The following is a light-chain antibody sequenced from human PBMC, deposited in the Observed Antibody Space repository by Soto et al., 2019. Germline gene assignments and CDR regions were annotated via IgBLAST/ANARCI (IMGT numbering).Light chain of an antibody. V-gene: IGKV3-15*01. J-gene: IGKJ5*01. Sequence: EIVMTQSPATLSVSPGERATLSCRASQSVSSDLAWYHQKPGQAPRLLIYGASTRATGIPARFSGSGSGTEFTLTINSLQFEDFAVYYCQQYNSWSPITFGQGTRLEIK. CDR1: QSVSSD. CDR3: QQYNSWSPIT. CDR2: GAS.